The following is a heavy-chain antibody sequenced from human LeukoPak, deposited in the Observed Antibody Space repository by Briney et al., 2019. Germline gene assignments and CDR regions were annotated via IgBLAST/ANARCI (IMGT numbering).Heavy chain of an antibody. Sequence: ASVKVSCKASGYTFTSYYTHWVRQAPGQGLEWMGIINPSGGSTSYAQKFQGRVTMTRDTSTSTVYMELSSLRSEDTAVYYCARVGVDYDYVWGSYPLDYWGQGTLVTVSS. V-gene: IGHV1-46*01. D-gene: IGHD3-16*02. CDR3: ARVGVDYDYVWGSYPLDY. CDR1: GYTFTSYY. CDR2: INPSGGST. J-gene: IGHJ4*02.